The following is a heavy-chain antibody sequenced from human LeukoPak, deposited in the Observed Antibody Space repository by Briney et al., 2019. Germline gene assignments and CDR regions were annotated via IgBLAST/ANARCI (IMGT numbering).Heavy chain of an antibody. CDR2: IIPIFGTA. V-gene: IGHV1-69*13. Sequence: SVKVSCKASGGTFSSYAISWVRQAPGQGLEWMGGIIPIFGTANYAQKFQGRVTITADESTSTAYMELSSLRSEDTAVYYCAREYYHDSSGYYEVVDYWGQGTLVTVSS. CDR1: GGTFSSYA. CDR3: AREYYHDSSGYYEVVDY. D-gene: IGHD3-22*01. J-gene: IGHJ4*02.